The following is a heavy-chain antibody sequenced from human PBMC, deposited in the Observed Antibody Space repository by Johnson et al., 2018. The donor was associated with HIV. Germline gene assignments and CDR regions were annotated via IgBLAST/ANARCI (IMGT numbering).Heavy chain of an antibody. Sequence: QMLLVESGGGVVQPGKSLRLSCAASGFTFSRYAVHWFRQAPGKGLEWVAIITHDGSKKYYADSVQGRFTISRDDSKNTLYLQMNSLRAEDTAVYYCARDPFRDAFDIWGQGTMVTVSS. CDR3: ARDPFRDAFDI. V-gene: IGHV3-30*14. CDR2: ITHDGSKK. J-gene: IGHJ3*02. CDR1: GFTFSRYA.